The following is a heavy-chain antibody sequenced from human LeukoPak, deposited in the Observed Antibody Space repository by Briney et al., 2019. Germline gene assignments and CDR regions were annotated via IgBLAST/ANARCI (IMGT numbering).Heavy chain of an antibody. CDR1: GFTFSSYA. Sequence: GGSQRLSCAASGFTFSSYAMSWVRQAPGKGLEWVSAISGSGGSTYYADSVKGRFTISRDNSKNTLYLQMNSLRAEDTAVYYCATGDDSNYFDYWGQGTLVTVSS. J-gene: IGHJ4*02. CDR2: ISGSGGST. CDR3: ATGDDSNYFDY. V-gene: IGHV3-23*01. D-gene: IGHD3-9*01.